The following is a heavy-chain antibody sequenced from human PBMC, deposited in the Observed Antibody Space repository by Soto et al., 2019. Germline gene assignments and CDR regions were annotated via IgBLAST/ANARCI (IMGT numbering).Heavy chain of an antibody. J-gene: IGHJ5*02. CDR2: IYYSGST. D-gene: IGHD1-26*01. Sequence: SETLSLTCTVSGGSISSGDYYWSWIRQPPGKGLEWIGYIYYSGSTYYNPSLKSRVTISVDTSKNQFSLKLSSVTAADTAVYYCARDPSTNWFDPWGQGTPVTVSS. CDR1: GGSISSGDYY. CDR3: ARDPSTNWFDP. V-gene: IGHV4-30-4*01.